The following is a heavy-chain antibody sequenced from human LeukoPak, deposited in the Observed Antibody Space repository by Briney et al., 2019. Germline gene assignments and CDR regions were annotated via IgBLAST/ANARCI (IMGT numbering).Heavy chain of an antibody. V-gene: IGHV4-61*01. J-gene: IGHJ6*02. CDR3: ARDRDYDFWSSSFHYGMDI. Sequence: PSETLSLTCTVSGGSISSSSYYWGWIRQPPGKGLEWIGYMYYSGSTKYNPSLKSRVTISVDTSKNQFSLKLSSVTAADTAVYYRARDRDYDFWSSSFHYGMDIWGQGTTVIVSS. CDR1: GGSISSSSYY. D-gene: IGHD3-3*01. CDR2: MYYSGST.